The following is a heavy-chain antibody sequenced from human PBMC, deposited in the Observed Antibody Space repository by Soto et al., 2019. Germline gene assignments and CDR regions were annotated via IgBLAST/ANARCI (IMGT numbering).Heavy chain of an antibody. D-gene: IGHD3-10*01. J-gene: IGHJ4*02. V-gene: IGHV4-59*12. CDR1: GGSISSYY. CDR3: AKDRAISMVRDTQSFDY. Sequence: TSETLSLTCTVSGGSISSYYWSWIRQPPGKGLEWIGYIYYSGSTNYNPSLKSRVTISVDTSKNQFSLKLNSMTAADTAVYYCAKDRAISMVRDTQSFDYWGQGTLVTVSS. CDR2: IYYSGST.